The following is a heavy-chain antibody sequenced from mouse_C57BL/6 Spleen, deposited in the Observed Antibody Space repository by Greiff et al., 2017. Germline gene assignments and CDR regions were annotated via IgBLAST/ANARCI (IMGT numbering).Heavy chain of an antibody. Sequence: VQLQQPGAELVKPGASVKMSCKASGYTFTSYWITWVKQRPGQGLAWIGDIYPGSGSTNYNEKFKSKATLTVDTSSSTAYMQLSSLTSEDSAVYYCAREGITTVVPYAMDYWGQGTSGTVSS. D-gene: IGHD1-1*01. V-gene: IGHV1-55*01. CDR1: GYTFTSYW. J-gene: IGHJ4*01. CDR3: AREGITTVVPYAMDY. CDR2: IYPGSGST.